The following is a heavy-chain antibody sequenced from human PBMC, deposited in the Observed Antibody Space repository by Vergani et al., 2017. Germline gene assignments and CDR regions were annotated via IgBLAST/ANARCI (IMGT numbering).Heavy chain of an antibody. V-gene: IGHV1-46*03. CDR2: INPSGVST. CDR1: GYTFTSYY. D-gene: IGHD6-13*01. Sequence: QVQLVQSGAEVKKPGASVKVSCKASGYTFTSYYMHWVRQAPGQGLEWMGIINPSGVSTSYEQKFPGRVTMNRDTSTSTVYMELSSLRSEDTAVYYCARGAAAPLYSSYGMDVWGQGTTVTVSS. CDR3: ARGAAAPLYSSYGMDV. J-gene: IGHJ6*02.